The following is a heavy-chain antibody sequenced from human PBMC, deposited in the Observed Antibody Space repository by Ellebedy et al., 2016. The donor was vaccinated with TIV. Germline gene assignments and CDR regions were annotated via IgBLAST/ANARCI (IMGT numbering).Heavy chain of an antibody. J-gene: IGHJ2*01. D-gene: IGHD5-12*01. CDR2: ISNSWST. Sequence: MPSETLSLTCTVSGDSIGSDTYYWTWIRQTPGKGLEWIGYISNSWSTFYSPSFKSRLTISLDTSKNQFSLKLQSVTAADTAVYYCVRPRPLEVADFDLWGRGTLVTVSS. CDR1: GDSIGSDTYY. CDR3: VRPRPLEVADFDL. V-gene: IGHV4-30-4*01.